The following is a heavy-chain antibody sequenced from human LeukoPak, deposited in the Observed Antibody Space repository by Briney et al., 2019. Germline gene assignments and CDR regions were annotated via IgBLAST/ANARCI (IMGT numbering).Heavy chain of an antibody. CDR1: GGSISSYY. D-gene: IGHD3-16*01. Sequence: SETLSLTCTVSGGSISSYYWSWIRQPPGKGLEWIGYIYYSGSTNYNPSLKSRVTISVDTSKNQFSLKLSSVTAADTAVYYCARVRYVGAFDIWGQGTMVTVSS. CDR2: IYYSGST. CDR3: ARVRYVGAFDI. J-gene: IGHJ3*02. V-gene: IGHV4-59*01.